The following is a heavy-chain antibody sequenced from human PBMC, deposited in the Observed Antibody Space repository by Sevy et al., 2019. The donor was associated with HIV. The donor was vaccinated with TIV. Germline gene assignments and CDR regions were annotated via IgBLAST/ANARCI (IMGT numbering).Heavy chain of an antibody. Sequence: GGSLRLSCAASGFTFSSYGMHWVRQAPGKGLEWVAFISYDGSNKYYADSVKGRFTISRDNSKNTLYLQMNSLRAEDTAVYYCAKDRTTGIAAAGTPFDYWGQGTLVTVSS. CDR2: ISYDGSNK. J-gene: IGHJ4*02. CDR1: GFTFSSYG. D-gene: IGHD6-13*01. CDR3: AKDRTTGIAAAGTPFDY. V-gene: IGHV3-30*18.